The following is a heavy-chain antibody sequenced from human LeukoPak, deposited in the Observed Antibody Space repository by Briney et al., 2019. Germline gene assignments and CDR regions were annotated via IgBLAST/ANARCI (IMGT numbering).Heavy chain of an antibody. D-gene: IGHD3-10*01. V-gene: IGHV4-39*07. CDR1: GGSISSSSYY. Sequence: SETLSLTCTVSGGSISSSSYYWGWIRQPPGKGLEWIGSIYYSGSTYYNPSLKSRVTISVDTSKNQFSLKLSSVTAADTAVYYCARDFSPKRGPVDYWGQGTLVTVSS. CDR3: ARDFSPKRGPVDY. CDR2: IYYSGST. J-gene: IGHJ4*02.